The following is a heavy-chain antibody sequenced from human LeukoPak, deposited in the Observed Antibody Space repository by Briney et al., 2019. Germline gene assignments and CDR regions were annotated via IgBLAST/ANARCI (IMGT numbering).Heavy chain of an antibody. CDR1: GFTFSDYY. D-gene: IGHD3-16*01. V-gene: IGHV3-11*01. CDR3: ARTRGSYNYYYYYMDV. Sequence: GGSLRLSCAASGFTFSDYYMSWIRQAPGKGLECVSYISSSGSTICYADSVKGRFTISRDNAKNSLYLQMNSLRAEDTAVYYCARTRGSYNYYYYYMDVWGKGTTVTVSS. J-gene: IGHJ6*03. CDR2: ISSSGSTI.